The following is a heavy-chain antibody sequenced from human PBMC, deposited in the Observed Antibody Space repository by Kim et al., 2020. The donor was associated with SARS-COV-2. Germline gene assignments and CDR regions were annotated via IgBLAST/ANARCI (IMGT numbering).Heavy chain of an antibody. V-gene: IGHV3-48*03. CDR1: GFTFSSYE. CDR2: ISSSGSTI. J-gene: IGHJ6*02. D-gene: IGHD2-8*01. CDR3: AREHAPRYGMDV. Sequence: GGSLRLSCAASGFTFSSYEMNWVRQAPGKGLEWVSYISSSGSTIYYADSVKGRFTISRDNAKNSLYLQMNSLRAEDTAVYYCAREHAPRYGMDVWGQGTTVTVSS.